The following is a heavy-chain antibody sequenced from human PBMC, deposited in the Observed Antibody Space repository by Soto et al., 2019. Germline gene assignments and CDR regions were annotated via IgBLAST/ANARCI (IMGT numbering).Heavy chain of an antibody. D-gene: IGHD3-10*01. V-gene: IGHV1-18*01. CDR1: GYTFTSYG. Sequence: QVQLVQSGAEVKKPGASVKVSCKASGYTFTSYGISWVRQAPGQGLEWMGWISAYNGNTNYAQKLQGRVTRTIDTSTRTAYMELRSRRSDDTAVYYCARDQGDGSGSYYGYWGQGTLVTVSS. CDR2: ISAYNGNT. CDR3: ARDQGDGSGSYYGY. J-gene: IGHJ4*02.